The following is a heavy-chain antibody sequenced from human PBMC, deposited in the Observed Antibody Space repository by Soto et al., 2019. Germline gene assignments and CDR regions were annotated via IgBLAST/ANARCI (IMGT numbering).Heavy chain of an antibody. Sequence: GWAMGLSCAASVFPFSSYAKSCARPAPGKGLGWVSAISGSGGSTYYADSVKGRFTISRDNSKNTLYLQMNSLRAEDTAVYYCAKASSGSYYVDYWGQRTLVTDSS. V-gene: IGHV3-23*01. J-gene: IGHJ4*02. CDR2: ISGSGGST. CDR1: VFPFSSYA. CDR3: AKASSGSYYVDY. D-gene: IGHD1-26*01.